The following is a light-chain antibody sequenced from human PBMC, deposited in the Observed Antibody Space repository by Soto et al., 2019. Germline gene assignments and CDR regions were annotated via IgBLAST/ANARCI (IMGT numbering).Light chain of an antibody. V-gene: IGKV3-11*01. J-gene: IGKJ5*01. CDR2: DAS. CDR3: QQRSNWPIT. Sequence: EIMLTHSTATLSWSPGERATLSCRASQSVSSYLAWYQQKPGQAPRLLIYDASNRATGIPARFSGSGSGADFPLTISSLEPEDFAVYYCQQRSNWPITFGQGTRLEIK. CDR1: QSVSSY.